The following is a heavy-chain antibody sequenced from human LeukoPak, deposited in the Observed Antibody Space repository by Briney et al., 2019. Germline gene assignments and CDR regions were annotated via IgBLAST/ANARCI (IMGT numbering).Heavy chain of an antibody. D-gene: IGHD3-9*01. Sequence: GGSLRLSCAASGFTFSSYAMSWVRQAPGKGLEWVSAISGSGGSTYYADSVKGRFTISRDNSKNALYLQMNSLRAEDTAVYYCAKDFLNYDILTGYSKPLSFGYWGQGTLVTVSS. CDR2: ISGSGGST. CDR3: AKDFLNYDILTGYSKPLSFGY. V-gene: IGHV3-23*01. CDR1: GFTFSSYA. J-gene: IGHJ4*02.